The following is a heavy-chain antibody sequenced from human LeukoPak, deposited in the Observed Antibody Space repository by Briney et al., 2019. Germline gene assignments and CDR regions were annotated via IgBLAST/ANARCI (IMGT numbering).Heavy chain of an antibody. CDR1: GFTFSSYS. CDR3: ARDPIHRDDYNAA. CDR2: ISSSSSYI. J-gene: IGHJ5*02. D-gene: IGHD5-24*01. Sequence: GGSLRLSCAASGFTFSSYSMNWVRQAPGKGLEWVSSISSSSSYIYYADSVKGRFTISRDNAKNSLYLQMNSLRAEDTAVYYCARDPIHRDDYNAAWGQGTLVSVSS. V-gene: IGHV3-21*01.